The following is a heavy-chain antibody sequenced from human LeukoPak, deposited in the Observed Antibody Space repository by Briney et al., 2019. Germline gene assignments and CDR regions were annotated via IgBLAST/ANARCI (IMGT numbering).Heavy chain of an antibody. CDR2: ISSSSSTI. V-gene: IGHV3-11*04. CDR3: ARNPGSSSTGFDY. J-gene: IGHJ4*02. Sequence: GGSLRLSCAASGFTFSDHYMSWIRQAPGKGLEWVSYISSSSSTIYYADSVKGRFTISRDNAKNSLYLQMNSLRAEDTAVYYCARNPGSSSTGFDYWGQGTLVTVSS. CDR1: GFTFSDHY. D-gene: IGHD6-6*01.